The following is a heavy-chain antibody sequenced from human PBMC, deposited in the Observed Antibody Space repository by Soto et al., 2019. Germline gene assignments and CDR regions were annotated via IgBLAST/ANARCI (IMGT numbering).Heavy chain of an antibody. CDR1: GFTFSSYW. CDR2: LNGDGTTT. Sequence: EVQVVESGGGVVQPGGSLRLSCEASGFTFSSYWMHWVRQVPGKGLAWVSRLNGDGTTTNYADSVKGRFTISRDNAKNTEYLQMSSLRAEDTAVYYCARGIRYQNGMDVWGQGTTVSVSS. CDR3: ARGIRYQNGMDV. V-gene: IGHV3-74*01. D-gene: IGHD1-20*01. J-gene: IGHJ6*02.